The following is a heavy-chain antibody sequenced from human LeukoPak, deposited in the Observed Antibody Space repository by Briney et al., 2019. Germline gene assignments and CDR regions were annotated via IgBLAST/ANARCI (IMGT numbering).Heavy chain of an antibody. CDR1: GFTFSNVW. J-gene: IGHJ4*02. CDR3: TGGPTVTTSFDY. CDR2: IKSKTNGGTT. D-gene: IGHD4-17*01. V-gene: IGHV3-15*01. Sequence: GGSLRLSCAASGFTFSNVWMSWVRQAPGKGLEWVGRIKSKTNGGTTDYAAPMQGRFTISRDDSKNTLYLQIDSLKNKDTAVCSCTGGPTVTTSFDYWGEGTLVTVSS.